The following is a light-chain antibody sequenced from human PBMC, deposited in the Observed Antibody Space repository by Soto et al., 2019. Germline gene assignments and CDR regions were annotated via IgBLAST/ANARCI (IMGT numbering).Light chain of an antibody. CDR1: SSDVGTYNY. J-gene: IGLJ2*01. CDR2: DVT. V-gene: IGLV2-14*03. Sequence: QSALTQPASVSGSPGQSITNSCTGSSSDVGTYNYVSWYQQHPGKAPKLMIYDVTKWPSGVSSRFSGSKSGNTASLTISGLQAEDEADYYCSSYTSSGTVVFGGGTQLTVL. CDR3: SSYTSSGTVV.